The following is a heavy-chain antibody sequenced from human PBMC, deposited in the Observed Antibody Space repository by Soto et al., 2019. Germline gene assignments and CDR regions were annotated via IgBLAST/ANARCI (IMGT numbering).Heavy chain of an antibody. Sequence: EFQVLQSGGGLVQPGGSLTLSCAASGFPFSSTDMTWVRQAPGKGLEWVSTIDGSGGTTYYADSVKGRFAISRDNSINTVFLQMNGLRADDTALYFCAKNSGWFKTWGQGALVTVSS. CDR3: AKNSGWFKT. CDR2: IDGSGGTT. J-gene: IGHJ5*02. D-gene: IGHD3-10*01. V-gene: IGHV3-23*01. CDR1: GFPFSSTD.